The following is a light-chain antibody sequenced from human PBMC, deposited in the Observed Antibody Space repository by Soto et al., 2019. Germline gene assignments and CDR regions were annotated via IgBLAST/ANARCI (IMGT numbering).Light chain of an antibody. CDR1: QDISNY. CDR3: QQYDNLPFT. J-gene: IGKJ3*01. Sequence: DIQMTQSPSSLSASVGDRVTITCQASQDISNYLTWYQQKPGKAPKLLSYDASNLETGVPSRFSVSGSGTDFTFTISSLQPEDIATSYCQQYDNLPFTCGPGTKVDIK. V-gene: IGKV1-33*01. CDR2: DAS.